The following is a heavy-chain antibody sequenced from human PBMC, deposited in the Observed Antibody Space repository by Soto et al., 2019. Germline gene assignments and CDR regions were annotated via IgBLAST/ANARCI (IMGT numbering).Heavy chain of an antibody. CDR2: VKSEAEGGTT. J-gene: IGHJ4*02. Sequence: VESGGGLVKPGGSLRLSCAASGFDFNDAWMSWVRQAPGKGLQWVARVKSEAEGGTTNYAAAVNGRFFVSREDSQNKLYLEMNDLTIDDSGVYFCTTRGGHWGQGALGTVS. V-gene: IGHV3-15*06. CDR3: TTRGGH. CDR1: GFDFNDAW.